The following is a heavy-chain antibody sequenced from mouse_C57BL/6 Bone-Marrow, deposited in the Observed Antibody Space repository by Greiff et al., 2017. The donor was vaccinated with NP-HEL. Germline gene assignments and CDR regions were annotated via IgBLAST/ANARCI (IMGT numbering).Heavy chain of an antibody. V-gene: IGHV1-63*01. CDR1: GYTFTNYW. CDR3: ARGATLDY. Sequence: VQLQESGAELVRPGTSVKMSCMASGYTFTNYWIGWAKQRPGHGLEWIGDIYPGGGYTNYNEKFKGKATLTADKSSSTAYMQFSSLTSEDSAIYYCARGATLDYWGQGTTLTVSS. D-gene: IGHD3-1*01. CDR2: IYPGGGYT. J-gene: IGHJ2*01.